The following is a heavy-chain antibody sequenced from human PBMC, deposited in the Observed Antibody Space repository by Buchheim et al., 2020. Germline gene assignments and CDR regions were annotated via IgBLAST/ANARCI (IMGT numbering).Heavy chain of an antibody. CDR2: IKQDGSEK. J-gene: IGHJ6*03. D-gene: IGHD6-6*01. V-gene: IGHV3-7*01. CDR1: GFTFSSYW. Sequence: EVQLVESGGGLVQPGGSLRLSCAASGFTFSSYWMSWVRQAPGEGLEWVANIKQDGSEKYYVDSVKGRFTISRDNAKNSLYLQMNSLRAEDTAVYYCARDPFSSSSGFYYYFYYMDVWGKGTT. CDR3: ARDPFSSSSGFYYYFYYMDV.